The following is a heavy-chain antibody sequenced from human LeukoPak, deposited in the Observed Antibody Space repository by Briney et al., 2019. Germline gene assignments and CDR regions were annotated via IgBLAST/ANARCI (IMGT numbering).Heavy chain of an antibody. CDR3: ARDIRLPWSGYYLYYFYYYMDV. Sequence: GGSLRLSCAASAFTFSDYYMGWIRQAPGKGRKWVSYISSSDSTIYYADFVKGRFTISRDNAKNSLYLQMNSLRAEETAVYYCARDIRLPWSGYYLYYFYYYMDVWGKGTTVTVSS. V-gene: IGHV3-11*04. J-gene: IGHJ6*03. CDR2: ISSSDSTI. CDR1: AFTFSDYY. D-gene: IGHD3-3*01.